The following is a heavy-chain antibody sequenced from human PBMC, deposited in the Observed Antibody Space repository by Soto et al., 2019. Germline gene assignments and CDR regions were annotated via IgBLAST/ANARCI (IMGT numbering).Heavy chain of an antibody. CDR3: ARTDGYEIEY. D-gene: IGHD5-12*01. Sequence: GESLQISCKGSGYSFVSYWIGWVRQMPGKGLEWIGIIYPGDSDTRYSPSFQGQVTISADKSITTVYLQWSSLKASDTAMYYCARTDGYEIEYWGKGTLVTVSS. V-gene: IGHV5-51*01. J-gene: IGHJ4*02. CDR2: IYPGDSDT. CDR1: GYSFVSYW.